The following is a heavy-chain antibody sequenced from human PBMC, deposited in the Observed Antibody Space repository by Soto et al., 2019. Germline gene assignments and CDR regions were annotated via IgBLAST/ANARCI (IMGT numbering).Heavy chain of an antibody. V-gene: IGHV1-69*08. Sequence: QVQLVQSGAEVKKPGSSVKVSCKASGGTFSSYTISWVRQAPGQGLEWMGRIIPILGIANYAQKFQGRVTITADKSTSTAYMELSSLRSEDTAVYYCARDSSYCSGGSCYGGRWFDPWGQGTLVTVSS. CDR3: ARDSSYCSGGSCYGGRWFDP. CDR1: GGTFSSYT. D-gene: IGHD2-15*01. CDR2: IIPILGIA. J-gene: IGHJ5*02.